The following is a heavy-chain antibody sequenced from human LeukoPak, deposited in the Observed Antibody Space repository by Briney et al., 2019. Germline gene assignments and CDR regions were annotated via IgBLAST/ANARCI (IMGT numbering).Heavy chain of an antibody. CDR3: AKDLDGYGGLRGDAFDI. CDR1: GFTFNSYA. D-gene: IGHD5-24*01. CDR2: ISDGGGST. Sequence: AGGSLRLSCAASGFTFNSYALSWVRQAPGKGLEWVSAISDGGGSTYYADSVKVRFTISRDNSKNTVYLQMNSLRVEDTAVYYCAKDLDGYGGLRGDAFDIWGQGTMVIVSS. J-gene: IGHJ3*02. V-gene: IGHV3-23*01.